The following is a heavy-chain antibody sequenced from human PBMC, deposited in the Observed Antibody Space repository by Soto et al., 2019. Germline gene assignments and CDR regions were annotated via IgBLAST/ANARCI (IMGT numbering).Heavy chain of an antibody. V-gene: IGHV4-59*08. CDR3: ARLNGYYYYMDV. J-gene: IGHJ6*03. D-gene: IGHD2-8*01. CDR1: GGSISSYC. CDR2: MCYSGTT. Sequence: SETLSLTCTVSGGSISSYCWSWVRQPPGKGLEWIGYMCYSGTTNYNPSLNYNPSLTSRVTRSIDTSKNQFSLKLGSVTAADTAMYYCARLNGYYYYMDVWGKGTTVTVSS.